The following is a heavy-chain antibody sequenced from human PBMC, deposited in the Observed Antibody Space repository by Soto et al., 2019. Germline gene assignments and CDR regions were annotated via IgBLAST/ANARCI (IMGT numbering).Heavy chain of an antibody. V-gene: IGHV5-10-1*04. J-gene: IGHJ3*02. Sequence: GAFLKISSKGSGYSFTSYWLSWLRQMPGRSQEWRGSINPRDSYTNYVPSIRDQFTSTADKSISTACLQGRGLKASDTAMYYCARRKLDAFDIWGQGTMVTVSS. CDR3: ARRKLDAFDI. CDR1: GYSFTSYW. CDR2: INPRDSYT.